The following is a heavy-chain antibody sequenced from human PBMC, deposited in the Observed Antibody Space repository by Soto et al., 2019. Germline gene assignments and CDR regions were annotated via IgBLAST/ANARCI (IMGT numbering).Heavy chain of an antibody. CDR2: IRSKANSYAT. CDR3: TRPFRGYDSSGRHILAPYYYYYGMDV. CDR1: GFTFSGSA. Sequence: PGGSLRLSCAASGFTFSGSAMHWVRQASGKGLEWVGRIRSKANSYATAYAASVKGRFTISRDDSKNTAYLQMNSLKTENTAVYYCTRPFRGYDSSGRHILAPYYYYYGMDVWGQGTTVTVSS. V-gene: IGHV3-73*01. J-gene: IGHJ6*02. D-gene: IGHD3-22*01.